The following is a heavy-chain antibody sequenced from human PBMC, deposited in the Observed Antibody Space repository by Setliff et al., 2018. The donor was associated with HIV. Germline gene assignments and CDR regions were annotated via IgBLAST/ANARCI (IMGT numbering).Heavy chain of an antibody. J-gene: IGHJ3*02. Sequence: SETLSLTCTVSGGSISSNSYYWGWIRQPPGKGLEWIGGVYTSGSTNYNPSLKSRVTISVDTSKNQFSLKLSSVTAADTAMYYCARRGDGDYGHAFDIWGQGTMVTVSS. D-gene: IGHD4-17*01. V-gene: IGHV4-39*07. CDR2: VYTSGST. CDR1: GGSISSNSYY. CDR3: ARRGDGDYGHAFDI.